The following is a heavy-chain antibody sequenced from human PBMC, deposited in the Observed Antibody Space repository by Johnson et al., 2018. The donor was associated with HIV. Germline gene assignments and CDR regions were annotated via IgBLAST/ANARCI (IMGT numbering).Heavy chain of an antibody. CDR1: GFTFNDYY. Sequence: VQLVESGGGLVKPGGSLRLSCAASGFTFNDYYMNWMRQAPGKGLEWVSHISSSGATTYYADSVKGRFTISRDNAKNSLYLQMNSLRVGDTAVYYCVRDGGGYSSSSVGAFDIWGQGTMVTVSS. CDR2: ISSSGATT. J-gene: IGHJ3*02. D-gene: IGHD6-6*01. CDR3: VRDGGGYSSSSVGAFDI. V-gene: IGHV3-11*04.